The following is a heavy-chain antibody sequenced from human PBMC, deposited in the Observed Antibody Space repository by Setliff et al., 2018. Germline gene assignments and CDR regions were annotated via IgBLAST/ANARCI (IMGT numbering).Heavy chain of an antibody. CDR2: INKDGDGT. V-gene: IGHV3-74*01. D-gene: IGHD6-19*01. CDR3: ARVLSVADYYYYYGMDV. J-gene: IGHJ6*02. CDR1: GFSFNNYW. Sequence: PGGSLRLSCEASGFSFNNYWMYWVRQVPGKGLVWVSGINKDGDGTRYADSVRGRFTISRDNSKNTVYLRMNALRAEDTAVYYCARVLSVADYYYYYGMDVWGQGTTVTVSS.